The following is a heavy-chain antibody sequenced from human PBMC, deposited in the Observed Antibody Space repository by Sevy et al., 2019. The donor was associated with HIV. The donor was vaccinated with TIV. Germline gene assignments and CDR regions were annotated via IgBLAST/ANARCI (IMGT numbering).Heavy chain of an antibody. Sequence: SETLSLTCAVYSGSFSGYYWSWIRQPPGKGLEWIGEINHSGSANYNPSLKSRVTISVDTSKNQFSLKLSSVTAADTAVYYCARHCSSISCSHPFDIWGLGTMVTVSS. CDR2: INHSGSA. CDR1: SGSFSGYY. J-gene: IGHJ3*02. D-gene: IGHD2-2*01. CDR3: ARHCSSISCSHPFDI. V-gene: IGHV4-34*01.